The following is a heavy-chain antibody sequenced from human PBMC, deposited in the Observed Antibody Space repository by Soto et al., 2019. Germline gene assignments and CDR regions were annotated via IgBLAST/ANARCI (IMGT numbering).Heavy chain of an antibody. CDR1: GFTFSSYG. D-gene: IGHD2-8*01. V-gene: IGHV3-33*01. CDR2: IWYDGSNK. J-gene: IGHJ6*02. Sequence: QPGGSLRLSCAASGFTFSSYGMHWVRQAPGKGLEWVAVIWYDGSNKYYADSVKGRFTISRDNSKNTLYLQMNSLRAEDTAVYYCAREVMDMPTFSYYYYYGMDVWGQGTTVTVSS. CDR3: AREVMDMPTFSYYYYYGMDV.